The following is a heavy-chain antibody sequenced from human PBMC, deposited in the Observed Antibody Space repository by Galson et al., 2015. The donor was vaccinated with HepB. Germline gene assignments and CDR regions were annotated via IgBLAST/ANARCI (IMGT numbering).Heavy chain of an antibody. V-gene: IGHV1-69*02. D-gene: IGHD4-23*01. CDR1: GGTFSSYT. J-gene: IGHJ4*02. Sequence: SVKVSCKASGGTFSSYTISWVRQAPGQGLEWMGRIIPILGIANYAQKFQGRVTITADKSTSTAYMELSSLRSEDTGVYYCARGSYGGNSGFDYWGQGTLVTVSS. CDR3: ARGSYGGNSGFDY. CDR2: IIPILGIA.